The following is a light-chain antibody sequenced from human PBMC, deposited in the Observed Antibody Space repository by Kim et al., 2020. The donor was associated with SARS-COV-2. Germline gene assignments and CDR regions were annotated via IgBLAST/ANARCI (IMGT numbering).Light chain of an antibody. J-gene: IGLJ3*02. CDR2: DVS. CDR3: CSYAGTYTWV. CDR1: SSDVGADND. V-gene: IGLV2-11*03. Sequence: GQSITSSCTGTSSDVGADNDVSWYQQRPGKAPKLLICDVSRRPSGVPARFSGSKSGNTASLTISGLQAEDEADYYCCSYAGTYTWVFGGGTKLTVL.